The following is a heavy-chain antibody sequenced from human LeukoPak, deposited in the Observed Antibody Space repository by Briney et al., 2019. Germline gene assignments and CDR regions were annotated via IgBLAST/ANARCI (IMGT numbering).Heavy chain of an antibody. CDR3: ARDYLCSTSCPARGYDP. V-gene: IGHV4-4*02. J-gene: IGHJ5*02. D-gene: IGHD2-2*01. Sequence: SETLSLTCAVSGGSISSSNWWSWVRQPPGKGLEWIGEIYHSGSTNYNPSLKSRVTISVDKSKNQFSLKLSSVTAADTAVYYCARDYLCSTSCPARGYDPWGQGTLVTVSS. CDR1: GGSISSSNW. CDR2: IYHSGST.